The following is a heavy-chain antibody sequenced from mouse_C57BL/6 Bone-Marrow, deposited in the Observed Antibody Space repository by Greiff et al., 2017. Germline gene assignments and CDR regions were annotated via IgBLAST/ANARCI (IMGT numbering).Heavy chain of an antibody. D-gene: IGHD1-2*01. Sequence: VQLQQSGAELVRPGASVKLSCTASGFNIKDDYMPWVKQRPEQGLEWIGWIDPENGDTEYASKFQGKATITADTSSNTAYLQLSSLTSEATAVYYCTTPYGPFDYWGQGTTLTVSS. J-gene: IGHJ2*01. CDR1: GFNIKDDY. V-gene: IGHV14-4*01. CDR2: IDPENGDT. CDR3: TTPYGPFDY.